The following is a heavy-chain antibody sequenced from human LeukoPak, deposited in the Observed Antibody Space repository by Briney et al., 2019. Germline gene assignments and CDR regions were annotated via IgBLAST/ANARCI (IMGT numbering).Heavy chain of an antibody. J-gene: IGHJ4*02. D-gene: IGHD3-10*02. CDR1: GFIFRNYA. Sequence: GGSLRLSCAASGFIFRNYAILWVRQAPGKGLEWVAVISYDGNNKYYADSVKGRFTISRDSGRKSVYLQMNSLTTDDTAFYFCAKELDTMFFDYWGQGALVTVSS. CDR3: AKELDTMFFDY. V-gene: IGHV3-30-3*02. CDR2: ISYDGNNK.